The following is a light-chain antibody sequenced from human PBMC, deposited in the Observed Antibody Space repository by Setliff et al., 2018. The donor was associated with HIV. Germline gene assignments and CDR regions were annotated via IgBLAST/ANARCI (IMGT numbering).Light chain of an antibody. CDR2: GNS. CDR1: SNNVGTYA. CDR3: STWDHSLSALG. V-gene: IGLV1-44*01. Sequence: QSALTQEASVSGTAGQKVTLSCTGNSNNVGTYAVGWYQQNSHGFPKSVMFGNSLPSGIPDRFSGSKSGTAASLTTSRLQPEDEADYYCSTWDHSLSALGFGGGTKVTV. J-gene: IGLJ3*02.